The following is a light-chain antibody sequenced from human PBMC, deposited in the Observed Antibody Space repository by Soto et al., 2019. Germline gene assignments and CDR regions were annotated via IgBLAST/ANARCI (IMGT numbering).Light chain of an antibody. Sequence: QSVLTQPASVSGSPGRSITISCTGTSSDVGASKYVSWYQQYPGKAPKLMLYEVSYRPSGVSNRFSGSKSGNKASLTISGLQAEDEADYYCSSYTTSSTLVVFGSGTKVTVL. CDR1: SSDVGASKY. CDR2: EVS. J-gene: IGLJ1*01. CDR3: SSYTTSSTLVV. V-gene: IGLV2-14*01.